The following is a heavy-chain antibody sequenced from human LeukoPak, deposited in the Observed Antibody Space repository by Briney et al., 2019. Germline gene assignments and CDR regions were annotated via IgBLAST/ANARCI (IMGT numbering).Heavy chain of an antibody. Sequence: GGSLRLSCAASGFTFSSYAMHWVRQAPGKGLEWVAVISYDGSNKYYADSVKGRFTISRDNSKNTLYLQMNSLRAEDTAVYYCALDDSSGYYPFDYWGRGTLVTVSS. D-gene: IGHD3-22*01. CDR1: GFTFSSYA. J-gene: IGHJ4*02. CDR3: ALDDSSGYYPFDY. V-gene: IGHV3-30*04. CDR2: ISYDGSNK.